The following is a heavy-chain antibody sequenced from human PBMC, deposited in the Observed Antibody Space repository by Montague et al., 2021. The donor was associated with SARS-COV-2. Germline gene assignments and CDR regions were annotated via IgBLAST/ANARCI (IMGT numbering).Heavy chain of an antibody. CDR1: GFSLSTPNVG. CDR2: IYSNGDK. CDR3: AHLIRYYDIFTGIPFDD. V-gene: IGHV2-5*01. Sequence: PALVKPTQTLTLTCTFSGFSLSTPNVGVAWIRQPPGKALEWLAVIYSNGDKRYSPSLQRRLTITKDTSRNQVVVSLTNADPLDAATYCCAHLIRYYDIFTGIPFDDWGQGTQVTVSS. D-gene: IGHD3-9*01. J-gene: IGHJ4*02.